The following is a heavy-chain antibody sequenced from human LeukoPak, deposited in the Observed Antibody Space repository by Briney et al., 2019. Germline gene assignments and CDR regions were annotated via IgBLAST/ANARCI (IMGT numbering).Heavy chain of an antibody. J-gene: IGHJ4*02. V-gene: IGHV3-23*01. Sequence: PGGTLRLSCAASGFTFSSYAMSWVRQAPGKGLEWVSAISGSGGSTYYADSVKGRFTISRDNSKNTLYLQMNSLRAEDTAVYYCAKVGEYYDFWSGYWSPLNFDYWGQGTLVTVSS. D-gene: IGHD3-3*01. CDR1: GFTFSSYA. CDR2: ISGSGGST. CDR3: AKVGEYYDFWSGYWSPLNFDY.